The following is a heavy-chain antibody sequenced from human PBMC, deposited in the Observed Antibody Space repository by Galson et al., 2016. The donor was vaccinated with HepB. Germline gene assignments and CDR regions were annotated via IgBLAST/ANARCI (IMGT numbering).Heavy chain of an antibody. J-gene: IGHJ1*01. V-gene: IGHV4-59*08. Sequence: SETLSLTCTVSGASMTSYWWSWIRQPPGKGLEWIGYIFHSGSSNYGPSLNNRVTISVDTAKKHFSLKIDSVTAADTAVYYCATSGFPPRDFQHWSRGTLVTVSP. CDR3: ATSGFPPRDFQH. CDR2: IFHSGSS. D-gene: IGHD3-10*01. CDR1: GASMTSYW.